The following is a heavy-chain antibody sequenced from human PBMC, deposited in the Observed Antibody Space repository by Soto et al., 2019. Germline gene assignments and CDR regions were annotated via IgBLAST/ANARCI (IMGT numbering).Heavy chain of an antibody. CDR2: IYYSGST. D-gene: IGHD3-3*01. CDR1: GGSISSGDYY. J-gene: IGHJ5*02. V-gene: IGHV4-30-4*01. Sequence: PSETLSLTCTVSGGSISSGDYYWSWIRQPPGKGLEWIGYIYYSGSTYYNPSLKSRVTISVDTSKNQFSLKLSSVTAADTAVYYCDRKRITIFGPGWFDPWGQGTPVPVSS. CDR3: DRKRITIFGPGWFDP.